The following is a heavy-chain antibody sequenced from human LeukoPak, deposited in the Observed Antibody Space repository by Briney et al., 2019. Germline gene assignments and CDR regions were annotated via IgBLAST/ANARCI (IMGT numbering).Heavy chain of an antibody. D-gene: IGHD2-2*01. J-gene: IGHJ4*02. CDR2: IIPILGIA. V-gene: IGHV1-69*04. CDR1: GGTFSSSA. Sequence: ASVKVSCKASGGTFSSSAISWVRQAPGQGLEWMGRIIPILGIANYAQKFQGRVTITADKSTSTAYMELSSLRSEDTAVYYCAREVVPAAIPPHPYYFDYWGQGTLVTVSS. CDR3: AREVVPAAIPPHPYYFDY.